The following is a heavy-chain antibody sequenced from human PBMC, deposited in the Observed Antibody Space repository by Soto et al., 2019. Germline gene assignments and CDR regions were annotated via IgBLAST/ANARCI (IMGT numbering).Heavy chain of an antibody. CDR3: ARGEIQPHQYYFDY. CDR2: ITDTGGDA. D-gene: IGHD5-18*01. V-gene: IGHV3-23*01. J-gene: IGHJ4*02. Sequence: GGSLRLSCVASGLTFGSRAMSWVRQSPGEGLEWVSTITDTGGDAKYADSVRGRFAISRDNSKNTLYLQMSALRAADTAVYYCARGEIQPHQYYFDYWGQGTLVTVSS. CDR1: GLTFGSRA.